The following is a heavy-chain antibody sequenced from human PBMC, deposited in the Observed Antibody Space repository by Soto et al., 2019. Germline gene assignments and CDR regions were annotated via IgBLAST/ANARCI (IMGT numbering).Heavy chain of an antibody. CDR3: ARGYYDCDY. J-gene: IGHJ4*02. CDR2: INASGGST. V-gene: IGHV1-46*01. D-gene: IGHD3-22*01. Sequence: QEQLVHSGAEVTKPGASVKVSCKASGYSFTSNYINWVRQAPGQGLEWMGIINASGGSTSYAQKCQGRVTVTRDMSRHTVYMEVSSLRFEDTAVYYCARGYYDCDYWVQGTLVTVSS. CDR1: GYSFTSNY.